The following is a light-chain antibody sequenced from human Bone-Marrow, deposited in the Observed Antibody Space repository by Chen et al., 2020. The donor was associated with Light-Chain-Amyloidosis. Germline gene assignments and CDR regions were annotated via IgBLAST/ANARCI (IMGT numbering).Light chain of an antibody. J-gene: IGKJ2*03. CDR2: DAS. CDR3: QQYEYLYS. CDR1: QDISNS. V-gene: IGKV1-33*01. Sequence: DIQMTPSPSSLSASVGDTVTITCQASQDISNSLNWYQHKPGKTPKLLVWDASNLETGVPSRFSGTGSGAVFTLTISSLQPEDFATYYCQQYEYLYSFGQGTKLDMK.